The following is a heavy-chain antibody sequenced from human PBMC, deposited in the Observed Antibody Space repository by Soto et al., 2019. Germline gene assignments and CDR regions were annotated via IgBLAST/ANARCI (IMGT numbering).Heavy chain of an antibody. J-gene: IGHJ4*02. CDR2: ISGSGGST. CDR3: AKEPIQLWRYAFDY. Sequence: PXESLRLSFAASGFTFSSYSMSWVRQAPGKGLEWVSAISGSGGSTYYADSVKGRFTISRDNSKNTLYLQMNSLRAEDTAVYYCAKEPIQLWRYAFDYWGQGTLVTVS. D-gene: IGHD5-18*01. V-gene: IGHV3-23*01. CDR1: GFTFSSYS.